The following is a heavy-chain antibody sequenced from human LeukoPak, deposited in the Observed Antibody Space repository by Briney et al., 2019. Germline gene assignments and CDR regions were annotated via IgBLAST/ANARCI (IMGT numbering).Heavy chain of an antibody. CDR2: IYYSGST. D-gene: IGHD6-6*01. CDR3: ARTSIATRHFDY. Sequence: SETLSLTCTVSGGSISSYYWSWIRQPPGKGLEWIGYIYYSGSTYYNPSLKSRITISVETSKNQFSLKLSSVTAADTAVYYCARTSIATRHFDYWGQGTLVTVSS. V-gene: IGHV4-59*12. J-gene: IGHJ4*02. CDR1: GGSISSYY.